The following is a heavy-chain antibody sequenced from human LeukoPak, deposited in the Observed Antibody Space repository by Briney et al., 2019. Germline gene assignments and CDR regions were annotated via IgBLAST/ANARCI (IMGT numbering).Heavy chain of an antibody. CDR3: ARVTGYMIEDYFDY. CDR2: IYYSGST. Sequence: SETLSLTCTVSGGSPSSSSYNWGWIRQPPGKGLEWIASIYYSGSTYYNPSLKSRVTISVDTSKNQFSLRLRSVTAADTAVYYCARVTGYMIEDYFDYWGQGTLVTVSS. J-gene: IGHJ4*02. V-gene: IGHV4-39*07. CDR1: GGSPSSSSYN. D-gene: IGHD3-22*01.